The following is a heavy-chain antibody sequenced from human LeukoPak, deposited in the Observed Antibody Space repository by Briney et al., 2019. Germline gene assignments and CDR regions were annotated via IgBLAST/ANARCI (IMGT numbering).Heavy chain of an antibody. J-gene: IGHJ4*02. Sequence: GGSLRLSCAASGFTFSSYEMNWVRQAPGKGLEWVSYISSSGSTTYYADSVKGRFTISRDNAKNSLYLQMNSLRAEDTAVYYCARHYYDYVWGRRGDYWGQGTLVTVSS. CDR1: GFTFSSYE. V-gene: IGHV3-48*03. CDR2: ISSSGSTT. CDR3: ARHYYDYVWGRRGDY. D-gene: IGHD3-16*01.